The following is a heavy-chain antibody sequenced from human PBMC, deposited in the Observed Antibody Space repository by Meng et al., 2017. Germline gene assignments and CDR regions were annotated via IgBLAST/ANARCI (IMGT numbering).Heavy chain of an antibody. Sequence: QVQLVESGGGVVQPGRSLRLSCAASGFTFSNYAMHWVRQAPGKGLEWVALISYDGSNKYYADSVKGRFTLSRDNSKNTQYLQMNSLRAEDTAGYYCASTDKYYFDYWGQGTLVTVSS. V-gene: IGHV3-30-3*01. CDR1: GFTFSNYA. CDR3: ASTDKYYFDY. J-gene: IGHJ4*02. CDR2: ISYDGSNK.